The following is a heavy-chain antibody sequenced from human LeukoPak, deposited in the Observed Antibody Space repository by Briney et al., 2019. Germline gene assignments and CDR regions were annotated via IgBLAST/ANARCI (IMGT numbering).Heavy chain of an antibody. V-gene: IGHV3-21*04. D-gene: IGHD1-14*01. CDR1: GFTFSSYS. Sequence: GGSLRLSCAASGFTFSSYSMNWVRQAPGKGLEWVSSISSSSSYIYYADSVKGRFTISRDNSKNTLYLQMNSLRAEDTAVYYCAKENPLAKDAFDIWGQGTMVTVSS. CDR2: ISSSSSYI. CDR3: AKENPLAKDAFDI. J-gene: IGHJ3*02.